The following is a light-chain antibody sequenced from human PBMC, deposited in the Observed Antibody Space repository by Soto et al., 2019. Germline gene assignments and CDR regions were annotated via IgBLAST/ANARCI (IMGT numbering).Light chain of an antibody. J-gene: IGLJ1*01. CDR3: SSYTSSSTPLYV. Sequence: QSALTQPASVSGSPGQSITISCTGTSSDVGGYNYVSWYQQHPGKAPKLMIYEVSNRPSGVSNRFSGSKSGNTASLTISGLQAEGEADYYCSSYTSSSTPLYVFGNGTKVTVL. V-gene: IGLV2-14*01. CDR2: EVS. CDR1: SSDVGGYNY.